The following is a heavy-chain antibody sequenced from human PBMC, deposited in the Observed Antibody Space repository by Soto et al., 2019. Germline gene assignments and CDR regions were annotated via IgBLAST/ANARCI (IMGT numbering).Heavy chain of an antibody. Sequence: QVQLVQSGAEVKKPGSSVTVSCKASGGTCGNSAISWVRQAPGQGLEWMGGIIPIFPTTDYAQKFQGRVTITADESTSTAYMELTSLRSEDTAVYYCARDKDRQQLGGNYYYGIDVWGQGTTVTVSS. CDR1: GGTCGNSA. V-gene: IGHV1-69*12. CDR3: ARDKDRQQLGGNYYYGIDV. D-gene: IGHD3-3*02. J-gene: IGHJ6*02. CDR2: IIPIFPTT.